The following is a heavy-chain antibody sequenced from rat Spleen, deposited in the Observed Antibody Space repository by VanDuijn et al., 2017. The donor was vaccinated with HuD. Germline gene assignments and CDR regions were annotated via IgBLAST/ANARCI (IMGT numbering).Heavy chain of an antibody. V-gene: IGHV3-3*01. J-gene: IGHJ2*01. D-gene: IGHD1-12*02. CDR1: GYSITSSYK. Sequence: EVQPQESGPGLVKPSQSLSLTCSVTGYSITSSYKWNWIRKFPGHKLEWMGYIDNAGSTNYNTSLKSRISITRDTTKNQFFLQVNSVTTEDTATYYCTACYDGTHYYFDSWGQGVMVTVSS. CDR3: TACYDGTHYYFDS. CDR2: IDNAGST.